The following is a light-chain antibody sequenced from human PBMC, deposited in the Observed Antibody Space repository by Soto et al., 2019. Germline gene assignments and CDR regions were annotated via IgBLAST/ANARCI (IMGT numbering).Light chain of an antibody. CDR3: TSYVDTRNFGVV. V-gene: IGLV2-8*01. J-gene: IGLJ2*01. Sequence: QSALTQPPSASGSPGQSITISCTGTSSDVGGYNYVSWYQQHPGKAPKLMIYEVNNRPSGVPDRFSGSKSDNTASLTVSGLQAEDEADYYCTSYVDTRNFGVVFVGGTMLAVL. CDR1: SSDVGGYNY. CDR2: EVN.